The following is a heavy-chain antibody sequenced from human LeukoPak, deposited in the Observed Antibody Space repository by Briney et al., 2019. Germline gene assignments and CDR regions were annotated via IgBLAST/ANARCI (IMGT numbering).Heavy chain of an antibody. Sequence: SGPTLVKPTQTLTLTCIFSGFSLRNSGVGVGWIRQPPGKDLEWLEQIYWNDDKYYSPSLKSRVTITKDTSKNQVVLTMTDMDPVDTATYYCAHRLKGGKPDWSFFDFWGQGNLVTVSS. J-gene: IGHJ4*02. V-gene: IGHV2-5*01. D-gene: IGHD3-9*01. CDR2: IYWNDDK. CDR1: GFSLRNSGVG. CDR3: AHRLKGGKPDWSFFDF.